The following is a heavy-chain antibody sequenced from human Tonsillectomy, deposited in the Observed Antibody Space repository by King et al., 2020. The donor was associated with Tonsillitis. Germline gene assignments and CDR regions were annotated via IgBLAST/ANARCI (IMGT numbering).Heavy chain of an antibody. CDR3: AKAFWSGFRSNYYYYGMDV. J-gene: IGHJ6*02. D-gene: IGHD3-3*01. V-gene: IGHV3-9*01. Sequence: VQLVESGGGLVQPGRSLRLSCAASGFTFDDYAMHWVRQAPGKGLEWVSGISWNSGSIGYADSVKGRFTISRDNAKNSLYLQMNSLRAEDTALYYCAKAFWSGFRSNYYYYGMDVWGQGTTVTVSS. CDR2: ISWNSGSI. CDR1: GFTFDDYA.